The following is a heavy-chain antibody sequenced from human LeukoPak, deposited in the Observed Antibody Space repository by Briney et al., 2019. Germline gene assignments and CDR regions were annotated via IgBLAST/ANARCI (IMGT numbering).Heavy chain of an antibody. D-gene: IGHD1-1*01. CDR2: IIPIFGTA. V-gene: IGHV1-69*01. CDR1: GGTFSSYA. CDR3: ATQLERLGYFDY. Sequence: GPSVKVSCKASGGTFSSYAISWVRQAPGQGLEWMGGIIPIFGTANYAQKFQGRVTITADESTSTAYMELSSLRSEDTAVYYCATQLERLGYFDYWGQGTLVTVSS. J-gene: IGHJ4*02.